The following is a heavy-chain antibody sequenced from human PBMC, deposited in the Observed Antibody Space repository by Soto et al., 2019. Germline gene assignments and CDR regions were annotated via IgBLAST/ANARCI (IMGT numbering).Heavy chain of an antibody. CDR1: GYTFTGYY. Sequence: ASVKVSCKASGYTFTGYYMHCVRQAPGQGLEWMGWINPNSGGTNYAQKFQGWVTMTRDTSISTAYMELSRLRSDDTAVYYCARGVLSGRPRDLYYYMDVWGKGTTVTVSS. J-gene: IGHJ6*03. CDR3: ARGVLSGRPRDLYYYMDV. V-gene: IGHV1-2*04. CDR2: INPNSGGT. D-gene: IGHD2-8*02.